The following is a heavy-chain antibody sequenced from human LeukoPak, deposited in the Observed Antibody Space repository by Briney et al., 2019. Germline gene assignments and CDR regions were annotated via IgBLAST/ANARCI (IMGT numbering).Heavy chain of an antibody. CDR1: GYSFTDYF. CDR2: INPNSGGT. CDR3: ARGGGGLAY. Sequence: ASVKVSCKASGYSFTDYFIHWVRQARGQGLEWMGWINPNSGGTNYAQKFQGRVTMTRDTSISTAYMELTSLTSDDTAVYFCARGGGGLAYWGPGTLVTVSS. D-gene: IGHD2-15*01. J-gene: IGHJ4*02. V-gene: IGHV1-2*02.